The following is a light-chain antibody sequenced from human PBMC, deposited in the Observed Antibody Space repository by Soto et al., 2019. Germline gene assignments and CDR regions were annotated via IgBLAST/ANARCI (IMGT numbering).Light chain of an antibody. V-gene: IGLV1-44*01. Sequence: QSVLTQPPSASGTPGQRVTISCSGSSSNIGSHVVYWYQQLAGTAPKLLMYNNNQRPSGDPDRFSGSKSGTSASLAISGLQSEDEADYYCAVWDDSLDGWEFGGGTKLTVL. CDR2: NNN. CDR3: AVWDDSLDGWE. J-gene: IGLJ3*02. CDR1: SSNIGSHV.